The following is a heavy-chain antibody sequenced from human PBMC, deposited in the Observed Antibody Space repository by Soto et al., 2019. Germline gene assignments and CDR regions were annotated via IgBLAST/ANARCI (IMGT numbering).Heavy chain of an antibody. V-gene: IGHV1-69*13. D-gene: IGHD2-2*01. CDR1: GGTFSSYA. Sequence: GASVKVSCKASGGTFSSYAISWVRQAPGQGLEWMGGIIPIFGTANYAQKFQGRVTITADESTSTAYMELSSLRSEDTAVYYCAREPLQYCISTSCYWAFDYWGQGTLVTVSS. CDR2: IIPIFGTA. CDR3: AREPLQYCISTSCYWAFDY. J-gene: IGHJ4*02.